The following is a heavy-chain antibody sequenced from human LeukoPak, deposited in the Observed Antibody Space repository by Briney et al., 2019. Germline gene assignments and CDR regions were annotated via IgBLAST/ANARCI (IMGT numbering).Heavy chain of an antibody. D-gene: IGHD3-10*01. CDR2: INPNTGGI. V-gene: IGHV1-2*02. CDR1: GYTFTGYY. J-gene: IGHJ6*02. CDR3: ARDHLDYYQGLHV. Sequence: ASVKVSCKAYGYTFTGYYRHWVRQAPGQGLEWMGCINPNTGGINYAQKFQDRVTMTRDTSISAAFMELSRLRSDDTAVYYCARDHLDYYQGLHVWGQGTKVTVSS.